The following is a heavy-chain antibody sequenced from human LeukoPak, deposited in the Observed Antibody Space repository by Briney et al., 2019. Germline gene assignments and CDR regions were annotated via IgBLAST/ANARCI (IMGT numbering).Heavy chain of an antibody. D-gene: IGHD3-22*01. CDR3: AKDSNYYDSSGYYYKRLHDAFDI. V-gene: IGHV3-33*06. CDR1: GFTFSNHG. J-gene: IGHJ3*02. Sequence: GGSLRLSCAASGFTFSNHGMHWVRQAPGKGLEWVAVIWYDGSNKYYVDSVKGRFTISRDNSKNTLYLQMNSLRAEDTAVYYCAKDSNYYDSSGYYYKRLHDAFDIWGQGTMVTVSS. CDR2: IWYDGSNK.